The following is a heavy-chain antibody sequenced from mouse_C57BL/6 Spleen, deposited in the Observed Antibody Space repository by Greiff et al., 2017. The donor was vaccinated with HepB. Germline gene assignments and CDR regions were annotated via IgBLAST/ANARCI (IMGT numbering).Heavy chain of an antibody. V-gene: IGHV1-78*01. CDR3: ARTLYYGSSPWYFDV. J-gene: IGHJ1*03. CDR1: GYTFTDHT. CDR2: IYPRDGST. D-gene: IGHD1-1*01. Sequence: QVQLQQSDAELVKPGASVKISCKVSGYTFTDHTIHWMKQRPEQGLEWIGYIYPRDGSTKYNEKFKGKATLTADKSSSTAYMQLNSLTSEDSAVYFCARTLYYGSSPWYFDVWGTGTTVTVSS.